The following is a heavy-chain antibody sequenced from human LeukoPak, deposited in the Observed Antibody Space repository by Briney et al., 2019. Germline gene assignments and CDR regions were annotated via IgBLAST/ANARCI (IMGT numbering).Heavy chain of an antibody. CDR3: ARGGGLDV. V-gene: IGHV3-7*03. CDR1: GFTFSSYW. CDR2: INHNGNVN. D-gene: IGHD3-16*01. J-gene: IGHJ6*02. Sequence: GGSLRLSCAASGFTFSSYWMNWARQAPGKGLEWVASINHNGNVNYYVDSVKGRFTISRDNAKNSLYLQMSNLRAEGTAVYFCARGGGLDVWGQGATVTVSS.